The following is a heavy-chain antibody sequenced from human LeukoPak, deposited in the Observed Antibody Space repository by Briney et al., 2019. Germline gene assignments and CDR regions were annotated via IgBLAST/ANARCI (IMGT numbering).Heavy chain of an antibody. Sequence: SETLSLTCAVSGGSISSSNWWSWVRQPPGKGLEWIGEIYHSGSTNYNPSLKSRVTISVDMSKNQFSLKLSSVTAADTAVYYCASLGGWPFDYWGQGTLVTVSS. J-gene: IGHJ4*02. CDR2: IYHSGST. V-gene: IGHV4-4*02. D-gene: IGHD6-19*01. CDR3: ASLGGWPFDY. CDR1: GGSISSSNW.